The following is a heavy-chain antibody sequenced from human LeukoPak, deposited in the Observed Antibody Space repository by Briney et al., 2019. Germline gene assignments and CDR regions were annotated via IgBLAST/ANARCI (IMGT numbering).Heavy chain of an antibody. CDR3: ARGGLTPYSSSWYNAFDI. CDR1: GFTFSSYA. CDR2: ISGSGGST. J-gene: IGHJ3*02. Sequence: PGGSLRLSCAASGFTFSSYAMNWVRQAPGKGLEWVSGISGSGGSTSYADSVKGRFTISRDNSKNTLYLQMNSLRAEDTAVYYCARGGLTPYSSSWYNAFDIWGQGTMVTVSS. V-gene: IGHV3-23*01. D-gene: IGHD6-13*01.